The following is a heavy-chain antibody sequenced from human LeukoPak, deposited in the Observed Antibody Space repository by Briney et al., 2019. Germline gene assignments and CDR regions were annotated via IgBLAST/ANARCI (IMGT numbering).Heavy chain of an antibody. CDR2: INPDSGGS. CDR3: AREWTRSRLRLYGMDV. J-gene: IGHJ6*02. V-gene: IGHV1-2*02. Sequence: ASVKVSCKASGYTFTGYYMHWVRQAPGQGLEWMGWINPDSGGSNYAQKFQGRVTMTRDRSISTAYMELSRLRSDATAVYYCAREWTRSRLRLYGMDVWGQGTTVTVSS. D-gene: IGHD4-17*01. CDR1: GYTFTGYY.